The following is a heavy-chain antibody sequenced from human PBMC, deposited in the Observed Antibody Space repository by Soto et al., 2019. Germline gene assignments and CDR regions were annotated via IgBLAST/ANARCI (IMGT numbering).Heavy chain of an antibody. D-gene: IGHD4-17*01. V-gene: IGHV4-39*01. Sequence: QLQLQESGPGLVKPSETLSLTCTVSGGSISSSSFYWGWIRQPPGKGLEWIGSIYYSGNTYYNPSLKSRVTLSVDTSKNQFSLKLSSVTAADTAVYYCANLITTVTTHYFDYWGQGTLVTVSS. CDR3: ANLITTVTTHYFDY. J-gene: IGHJ4*02. CDR2: IYYSGNT. CDR1: GGSISSSSFY.